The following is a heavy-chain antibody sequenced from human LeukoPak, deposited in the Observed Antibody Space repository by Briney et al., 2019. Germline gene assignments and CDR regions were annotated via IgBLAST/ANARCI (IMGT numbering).Heavy chain of an antibody. CDR3: VRDGAAAAEWYFDL. Sequence: GGSLRLSCAASGFTFNSHWMTWVRQAPGKGLEWVANIKEDGSEKYYVGSVKGRFTVSRDNAKNSLYLQMNSPRAEDTAVYYCVRDGAAAAEWYFDLWGRGTLVTVSS. CDR2: IKEDGSEK. D-gene: IGHD6-13*01. V-gene: IGHV3-7*01. CDR1: GFTFNSHW. J-gene: IGHJ2*01.